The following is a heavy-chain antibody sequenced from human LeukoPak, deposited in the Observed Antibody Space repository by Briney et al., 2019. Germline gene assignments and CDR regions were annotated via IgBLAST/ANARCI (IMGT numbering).Heavy chain of an antibody. CDR2: INHSGST. D-gene: IGHD3-10*01. CDR3: ARGDTRLYYYGSGSSLSFDY. J-gene: IGHJ4*02. V-gene: IGHV4-34*01. CDR1: GGSFSGYY. Sequence: SETLSLTCAVYGGSFSGYYWSWIRQPPGKGLEWIGEINHSGSTHYNPSLKSRVTISVDTSKNQFSLKLSSVTAADTAVYYCARGDTRLYYYGSGSSLSFDYWGQGTLVTVSS.